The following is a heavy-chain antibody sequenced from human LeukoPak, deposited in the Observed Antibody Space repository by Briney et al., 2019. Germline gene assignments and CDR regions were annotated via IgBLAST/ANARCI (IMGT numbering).Heavy chain of an antibody. V-gene: IGHV1-8*03. D-gene: IGHD4-17*01. J-gene: IGHJ4*02. Sequence: ASVKVSCKASGYTFTSYDINWVRQATGQGLEWMGWMNPNSGNTGYAQKFQGRVTITRNTAISTAYMELSSLRSEDTAVYYCARSGGGLGDYVYWGQGTLVTVSS. CDR3: ARSGGGLGDYVY. CDR2: MNPNSGNT. CDR1: GYTFTSYD.